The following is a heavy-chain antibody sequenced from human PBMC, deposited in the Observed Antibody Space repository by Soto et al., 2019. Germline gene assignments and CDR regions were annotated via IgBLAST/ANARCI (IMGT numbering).Heavy chain of an antibody. CDR1: GFTFSSYS. D-gene: IGHD3-10*01. CDR3: ARDRMGHYGAGAFDM. CDR2: ISSSSSTI. Sequence: GGSLRLSCAASGFTFSSYSMNWVRQAPGKGLEWVSYISSSSSTIYYADSVKGRFTISRDNSKNTLYLQMNSLRVEDTAVYYCARDRMGHYGAGAFDMWGQGTMVTVSS. V-gene: IGHV3-48*01. J-gene: IGHJ3*02.